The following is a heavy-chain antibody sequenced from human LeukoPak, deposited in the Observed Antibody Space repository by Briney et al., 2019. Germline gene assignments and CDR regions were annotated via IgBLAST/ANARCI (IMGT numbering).Heavy chain of an antibody. D-gene: IGHD6-19*01. CDR1: GYTFTSCD. J-gene: IGHJ1*01. CDR3: TRGSSGRRDN. V-gene: IGHV1-8*01. CDR2: MNPNSGNT. Sequence: AASVKASCKASGYTFTSCDINWGRQATGQGLEWMGWMNPNSGNTGYGQSFQGRITMTRDISIGTAYMELSNLTSEDTAIYYCTRGSSGRRDNWGQGTLVTVSS.